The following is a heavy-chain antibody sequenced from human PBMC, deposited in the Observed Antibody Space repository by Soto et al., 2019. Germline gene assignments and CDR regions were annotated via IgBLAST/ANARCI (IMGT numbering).Heavy chain of an antibody. CDR2: IYYTGNT. Sequence: DTLSLTGTASVRSLSGYYWSWIRQPPGKGLEWIGYIYYTGNTSYNPSLKSRVTISVYTSKNQFSLKLHAVTAADTAVYYCARLGGWGSGAIDFWGQGTLVTVS. V-gene: IGHV4-59*08. D-gene: IGHD7-27*01. CDR1: VRSLSGYY. CDR3: ARLGGWGSGAIDF. J-gene: IGHJ4*02.